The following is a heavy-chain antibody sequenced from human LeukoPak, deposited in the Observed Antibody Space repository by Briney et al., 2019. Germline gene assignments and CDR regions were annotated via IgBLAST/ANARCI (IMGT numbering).Heavy chain of an antibody. CDR1: GFTFSSYS. D-gene: IGHD1-26*01. J-gene: IGHJ6*03. V-gene: IGHV3-21*01. CDR3: AREFSGSYYHYYYYYYMDV. CDR2: ISSSSSYI. Sequence: GGSLRLSCAASGFTFSSYSMSWVRQAPGKGLEWVSSISSSSSYIYYADSVKGRFTISRDNAKNSLYLQMNSLRAEDTAVYYCAREFSGSYYHYYYYYYMDVWGKGTTVTVSS.